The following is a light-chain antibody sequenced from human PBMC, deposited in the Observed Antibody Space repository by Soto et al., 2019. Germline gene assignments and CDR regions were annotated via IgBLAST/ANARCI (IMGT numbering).Light chain of an antibody. V-gene: IGKV3-20*01. CDR1: QSVSSY. CDR2: GAS. J-gene: IGKJ1*01. CDR3: QQYGSSSMT. Sequence: EIVLTQSPGTLSLSPGERATLSCRASQSVSSYLAWYQQKPGQAPRLLIYGASSRATGIPDRFSGSGSGTDFTIIISRLEPEDFAGYYCQQYGSSSMTFGQGTKVEIK.